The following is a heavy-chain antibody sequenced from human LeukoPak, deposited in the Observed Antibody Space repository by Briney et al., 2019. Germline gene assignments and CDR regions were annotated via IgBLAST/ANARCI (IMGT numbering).Heavy chain of an antibody. J-gene: IGHJ6*02. Sequence: PSETLSLTCTVSGGSISSYYWSWIRQPPGKGLEWIGYIYYSGSTNYNPSLKSRVTISVDTSKNQFSLKLSSVTAADTAVYYCARLDPGITMVRGVIITDYYYYYGTDVWGQGTTVTVSS. CDR1: GGSISSYY. D-gene: IGHD3-10*01. CDR2: IYYSGST. CDR3: ARLDPGITMVRGVIITDYYYYYGTDV. V-gene: IGHV4-59*08.